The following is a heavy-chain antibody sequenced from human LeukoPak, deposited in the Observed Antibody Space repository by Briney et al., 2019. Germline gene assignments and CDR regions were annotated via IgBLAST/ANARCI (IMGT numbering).Heavy chain of an antibody. V-gene: IGHV3-30*04. CDR3: AKDDSGPTYAILDY. Sequence: QSGGSLRLSCAASGFTFSSYAMHWVRQAPGKGLEWVAVISYDGSNKYYADSVKGRFTISRDNSKNTLYLQMNSLRAEDTAVYYCAKDDSGPTYAILDYWGQGTLVTVSS. CDR2: ISYDGSNK. J-gene: IGHJ4*02. CDR1: GFTFSSYA. D-gene: IGHD5-12*01.